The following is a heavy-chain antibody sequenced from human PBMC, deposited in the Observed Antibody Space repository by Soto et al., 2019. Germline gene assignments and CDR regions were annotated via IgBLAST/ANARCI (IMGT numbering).Heavy chain of an antibody. CDR1: GFTFSSYG. D-gene: IGHD3-3*01. J-gene: IGHJ6*02. CDR3: AKMRVFGFCFLSYYHHYRLSF. CDR2: ISYDGSNK. Sequence: GGSLRLSCAASGFTFSSYGMHWVRQAPGKGLEWVAVISYDGSNKYYADSVKGRFTISRDNSKNTLYLQMNSLRAEDTAVYYCAKMRVFGFCFLSYYHHYRLSFWGQGSTVT. V-gene: IGHV3-30*18.